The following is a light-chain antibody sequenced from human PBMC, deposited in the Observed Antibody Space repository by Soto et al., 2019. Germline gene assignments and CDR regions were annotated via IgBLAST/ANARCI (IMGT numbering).Light chain of an antibody. CDR3: QQRSNWPPIT. V-gene: IGKV3-11*01. CDR2: DAS. J-gene: IGKJ5*01. CDR1: QSVSNK. Sequence: EIVLTQSPATLSLSPGERATLSCRASQSVSNKLAWYQQKPGQAPRLLIYDASNRATGIPARFSGSGSGTDFTLTITSLEPEDFAVYYCQQRSNWPPITFGQGIRLEIK.